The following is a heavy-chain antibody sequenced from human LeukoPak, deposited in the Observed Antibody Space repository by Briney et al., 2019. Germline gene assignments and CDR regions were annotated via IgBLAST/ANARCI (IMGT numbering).Heavy chain of an antibody. J-gene: IGHJ4*02. Sequence: PSETLSLTCAVYGGSFSGYYWSWIRQPPGKGLEWIGSIYYSGSTYYNPSLKSRVTISVDTSKNQFSLKLSSVTAADTAVYYCATSENIIFDYWGQGTLVTVSS. CDR3: ATSENIIFDY. V-gene: IGHV4-34*01. CDR1: GGSFSGYY. CDR2: IYYSGST. D-gene: IGHD1/OR15-1a*01.